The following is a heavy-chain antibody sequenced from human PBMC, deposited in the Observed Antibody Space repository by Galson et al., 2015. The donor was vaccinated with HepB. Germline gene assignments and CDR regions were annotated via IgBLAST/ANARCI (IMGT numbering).Heavy chain of an antibody. CDR3: TSGASSSWLGSPFDY. D-gene: IGHD2-15*01. J-gene: IGHJ4*02. Sequence: SLRLSCAASGITFSNAWMNWVRQAPGKGLEWVGRIKSKIDGGSIDYAAPVKGRFNISRHDSENTVYLQMNGLENEDTAVYYCTSGASSSWLGSPFDYWSQGTLVTVSS. V-gene: IGHV3-15*01. CDR1: GITFSNAW. CDR2: IKSKIDGGSI.